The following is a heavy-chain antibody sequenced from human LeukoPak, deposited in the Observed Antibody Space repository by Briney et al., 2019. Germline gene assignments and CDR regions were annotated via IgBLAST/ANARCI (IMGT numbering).Heavy chain of an antibody. Sequence: SETLSPTCAVSGYSISSGYYWGWIRQPPGKGLEWIGSIYHSGSTYYNPSLKSRVTISVDMSKNQFSLKLSSVTAADTAVYYCARTPTTVVTYYFDYWGQGALVTVSS. CDR2: IYHSGST. CDR3: ARTPTTVVTYYFDY. J-gene: IGHJ4*02. CDR1: GYSISSGYY. D-gene: IGHD4-23*01. V-gene: IGHV4-38-2*01.